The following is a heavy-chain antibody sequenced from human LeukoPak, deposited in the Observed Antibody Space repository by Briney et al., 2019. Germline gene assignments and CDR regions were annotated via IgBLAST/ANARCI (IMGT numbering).Heavy chain of an antibody. CDR3: ARVFRGSSPPTRGY. D-gene: IGHD1-26*01. CDR1: GFTFRSYA. Sequence: GGSLRLSCAASGFTFRSYAMIWVRQAPGKGLEWVSYISSSGSAIFYADSVKGRFTISRDNAKNSLYMQMNSLRAEDTAVYYCARVFRGSSPPTRGYWGQGTLVTVPS. V-gene: IGHV3-48*03. CDR2: ISSSGSAI. J-gene: IGHJ4*02.